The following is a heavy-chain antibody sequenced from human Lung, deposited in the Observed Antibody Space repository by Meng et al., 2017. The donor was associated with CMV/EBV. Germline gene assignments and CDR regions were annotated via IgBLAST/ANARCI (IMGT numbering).Heavy chain of an antibody. CDR3: ARGSPHWNYPPDYYGMAV. Sequence: GGSLRLXXAASGFTFSSYSMNWVRQAPGKGLEWVSYISSSSSTIYYADSVKGRFTISRDNAKNSLYLQMNSLRAEDTAVYYCARGSPHWNYPPDYYGMAVWGPGTXVPVAS. J-gene: IGHJ6*02. D-gene: IGHD1-7*01. CDR2: ISSSSSTI. CDR1: GFTFSSYS. V-gene: IGHV3-48*04.